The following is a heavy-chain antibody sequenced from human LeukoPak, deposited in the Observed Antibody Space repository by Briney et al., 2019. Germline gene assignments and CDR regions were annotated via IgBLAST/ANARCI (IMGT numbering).Heavy chain of an antibody. J-gene: IGHJ4*02. CDR3: ARDTPVGRDGLRWPNFDY. CDR2: IFYSGST. CDR1: GGSISSYY. V-gene: IGHV4-59*01. D-gene: IGHD4-23*01. Sequence: SETLSLTCTVSGGSISSYYWSWVRQPPGKGLEWIGHIFYSGSTNYNPSLKSRVTISVDTSRNQFSLKLSSVTAADTAVYYCARDTPVGRDGLRWPNFDYWGQGTLVTVSS.